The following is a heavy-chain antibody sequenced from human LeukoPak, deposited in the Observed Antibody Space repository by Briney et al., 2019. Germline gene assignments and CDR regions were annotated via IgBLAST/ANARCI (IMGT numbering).Heavy chain of an antibody. J-gene: IGHJ4*02. CDR3: VRVRHGDSFDY. CDR2: IRNEANSYTT. D-gene: IGHD4-17*01. V-gene: IGHV3-72*01. Sequence: GGSLRLSCAASGFNFRSLYMDWVRQAPGKGLEWVGRIRNEANSYTTDYATSVKGRFTILRDDSKNSLFLQTENQQTEDTAVYYCVRVRHGDSFDYWGQGTLVTVSS. CDR1: GFNFRSLY.